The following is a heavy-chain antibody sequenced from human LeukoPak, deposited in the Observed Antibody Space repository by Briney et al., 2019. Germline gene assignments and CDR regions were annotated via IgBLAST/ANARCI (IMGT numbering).Heavy chain of an antibody. V-gene: IGHV4-59*08. CDR1: GVSIKNHY. D-gene: IGHD2/OR15-2a*01. CDR2: IYYAGSS. J-gene: IGHJ5*02. CDR3: ARQTVIIPTGMEGPWFDP. Sequence: PSETLSLTCTVSGVSIKNHYWSWIRQPPGKGLEWIANIYYAGSSNYNPSLKSRVSVSIDASKNHLFLQLTSVTAADTAIYYCARQTVIIPTGMEGPWFDPWGQGTLVAVSS.